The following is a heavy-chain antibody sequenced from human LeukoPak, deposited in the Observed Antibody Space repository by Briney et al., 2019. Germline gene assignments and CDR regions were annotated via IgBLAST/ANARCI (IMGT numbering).Heavy chain of an antibody. J-gene: IGHJ4*02. CDR3: TTDIVVVPAAMGFDY. V-gene: IGHV3-15*01. CDR2: IKSKTDGGTT. D-gene: IGHD2-2*01. CDR1: GFTFSNAW. Sequence: PGGSLRLSCAASGFTFSNAWMSWVRQAPGKGLEWVGRIKSKTDGGTTDYAAPVKGRFTISRDDSKNTLYLQMNSLKTEDTAVYYCTTDIVVVPAAMGFDYWGQGTLVTVSS.